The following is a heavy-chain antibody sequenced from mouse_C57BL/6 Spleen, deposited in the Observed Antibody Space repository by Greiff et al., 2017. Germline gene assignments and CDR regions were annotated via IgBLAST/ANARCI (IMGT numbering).Heavy chain of an antibody. Sequence: VQLQESGAELVKPGASVKLSCKASGYTFTEYTIHWVKQRSGQGLEWIGWFYPGSGSIKYNEKFKDKATLTADKSSSTVYMELSRLTSEDSAVYFCARHEEEGYGNHEGGFDYWGQGTTLTVSS. V-gene: IGHV1-62-2*01. CDR3: ARHEEEGYGNHEGGFDY. D-gene: IGHD2-10*02. CDR1: GYTFTEYT. J-gene: IGHJ2*01. CDR2: FYPGSGSI.